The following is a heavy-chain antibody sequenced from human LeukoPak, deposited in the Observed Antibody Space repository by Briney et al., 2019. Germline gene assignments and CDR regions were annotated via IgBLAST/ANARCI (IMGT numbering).Heavy chain of an antibody. CDR1: GFIVSSNY. Sequence: GGSLRLSCAASGFIVSSNYMSWVRQAPGKGLEWVSVIDSGGSTYYAESVKGRFTISRDNSKNTLYLQMNSLRAEDTAVYYCAKGPLDYDSSGYRYYYYYMDVWGKGTTVTVSS. J-gene: IGHJ6*03. CDR3: AKGPLDYDSSGYRYYYYYMDV. D-gene: IGHD3-22*01. CDR2: IDSGGST. V-gene: IGHV3-53*01.